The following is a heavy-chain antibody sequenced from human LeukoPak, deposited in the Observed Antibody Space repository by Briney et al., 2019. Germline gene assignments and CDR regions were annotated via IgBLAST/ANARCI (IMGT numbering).Heavy chain of an antibody. D-gene: IGHD3-3*01. CDR3: ASHDFWSGSPADY. Sequence: SQTLSLTCTVSGGSISSGGSYWSWIRQPPGKGLEWIGYIYHSGSIYYNPSLKSRVTISVDTSKNQFSLKLSSVTAADTAVYYCASHDFWSGSPADYWGQGTLITVSS. J-gene: IGHJ4*02. V-gene: IGHV4-30-2*01. CDR1: GGSISSGGSY. CDR2: IYHSGSI.